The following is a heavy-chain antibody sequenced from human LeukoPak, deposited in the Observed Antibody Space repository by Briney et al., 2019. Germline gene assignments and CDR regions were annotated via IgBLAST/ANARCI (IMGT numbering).Heavy chain of an antibody. CDR2: IYYSGST. J-gene: IGHJ5*02. CDR3: ARGRYCSGGSCYFPAWFDP. V-gene: IGHV4-61*01. D-gene: IGHD2-15*01. Sequence: SETLSLTCTVSGGSISSGSYYWSWIRQPPGKGLEWIGYIYYSGSTNYNPSLKSRVTISVDTSKNQFSLKLSSVTAADTAVYYCARGRYCSGGSCYFPAWFDPWGQGTLVTVSS. CDR1: GGSISSGSYY.